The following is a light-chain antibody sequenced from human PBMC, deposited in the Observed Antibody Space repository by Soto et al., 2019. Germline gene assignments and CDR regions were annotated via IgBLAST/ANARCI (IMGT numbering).Light chain of an antibody. J-gene: IGLJ2*01. CDR2: EGS. CDR1: SSGVENYNL. CDR3: SSYAGAVV. V-gene: IGLV2-23*01. Sequence: QSALTQPASVSGSPGQSITLSCTRTSSGVENYNLVSWYQHRPGKAPKLMIYEGSQRPSGVSDRFSGSKSGNTASLTISGLRAEDEADYYCSSYAGAVVFGGGTK.